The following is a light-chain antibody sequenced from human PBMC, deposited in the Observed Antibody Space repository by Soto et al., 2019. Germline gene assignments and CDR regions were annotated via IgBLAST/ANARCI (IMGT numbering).Light chain of an antibody. Sequence: EIVMTQSPATLSVSPGERGTLSCRASQSVSSNLAWYQQRPGQTPKLLIYVASTRATGIPARFSGSGSGTDFTLTISSLQSECVVVYYCQQYNCWPLTFGGGTKVEFK. V-gene: IGKV3-15*01. CDR1: QSVSSN. CDR3: QQYNCWPLT. CDR2: VAS. J-gene: IGKJ4*01.